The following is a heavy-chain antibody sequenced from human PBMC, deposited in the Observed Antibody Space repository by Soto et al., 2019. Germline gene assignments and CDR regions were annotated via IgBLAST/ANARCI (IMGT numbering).Heavy chain of an antibody. D-gene: IGHD2-15*01. CDR2: IIPIPGIA. Sequence: QVQLVQSGAEVKKPGSSVKVSCKASGGTFSSYTISWVRQAPGQGLEWMGRIIPIPGIANYAQKFQGRVTITADKSTSTAYMELSSLRSEDTAVYYCARNPSARGYYYGMDVWGQGTTVTVSS. CDR1: GGTFSSYT. V-gene: IGHV1-69*02. J-gene: IGHJ6*02. CDR3: ARNPSARGYYYGMDV.